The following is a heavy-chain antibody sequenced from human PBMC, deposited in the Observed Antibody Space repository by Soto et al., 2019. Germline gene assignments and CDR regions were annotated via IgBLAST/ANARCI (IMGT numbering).Heavy chain of an antibody. J-gene: IGHJ4*02. CDR2: IYWDDDK. D-gene: IGHD3-22*01. Sequence: QITLKESGPTLVKPTQTLTLTCTFSGFSLSTSGVGVGWIRQPPGKALEWLALIYWDDDKRYSPSLKSRLAITKDTSKNQVVLTMTSMDPVDTATYYCAHTYFGTSGFYTPFDYWGQGTLVTVSS. V-gene: IGHV2-5*02. CDR3: AHTYFGTSGFYTPFDY. CDR1: GFSLSTSGVG.